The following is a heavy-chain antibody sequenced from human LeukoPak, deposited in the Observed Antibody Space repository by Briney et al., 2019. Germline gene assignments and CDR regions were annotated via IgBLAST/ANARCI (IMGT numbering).Heavy chain of an antibody. J-gene: IGHJ4*02. CDR2: LHVSGNT. CDR3: ARDPLRSSFDS. V-gene: IGHV4-4*07. CDR1: GGSIENNH. D-gene: IGHD1-26*01. Sequence: SETLSLTCAVSGGSIENNHWAWIRLPAGKGLEWIGRLHVSGNTNFNPSLKSRVTISVDTSKNQFSLKMTSMTAADTAVYFCARDPLRSSFDSWGQGILGTVAP.